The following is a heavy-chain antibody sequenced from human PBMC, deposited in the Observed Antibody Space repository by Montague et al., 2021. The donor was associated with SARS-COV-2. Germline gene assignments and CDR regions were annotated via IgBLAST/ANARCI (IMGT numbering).Heavy chain of an antibody. V-gene: IGHV4-34*01. CDR1: GGSFSGYY. CDR2: INHSGST. CDR3: ARDSIAAAGTDY. Sequence: SETLSLTCAVYGGSFSGYYWSWIRRPPGKGLEWIGEINHSGSTNYNPSLKSRVTISVDTSKNQFSLKLSSVTAADTAVYYCARDSIAAAGTDYWGQGTLVTVSP. D-gene: IGHD6-13*01. J-gene: IGHJ4*02.